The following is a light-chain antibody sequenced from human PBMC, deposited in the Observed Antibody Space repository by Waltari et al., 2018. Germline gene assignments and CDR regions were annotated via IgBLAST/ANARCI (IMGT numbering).Light chain of an antibody. CDR2: DVS. CDR3: VSYTSDTTPLI. J-gene: IGLJ2*01. CDR1: KNDVGGYTY. V-gene: IGLV2-14*03. Sequence: QSALTQPASVSGSPGQSITISCTGTKNDVGGYTYVPWYQQHPGKAPKLLIYDVSSRPSGVSNRFSGSKSGNTASLTISGLKADDEADYHCVSYTSDTTPLIFGGGTKLTVL.